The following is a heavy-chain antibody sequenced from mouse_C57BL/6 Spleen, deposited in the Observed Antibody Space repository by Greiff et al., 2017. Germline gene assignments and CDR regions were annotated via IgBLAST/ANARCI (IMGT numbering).Heavy chain of an antibody. J-gene: IGHJ2*01. CDR3: TRGPYSNYYFDY. Sequence: VQLQQSGTVLARPGASVKMSCKTSGYTFTSYWMHWVKQRPGQGLEWIGAIYPGNSDTSYNQKFKGKAKLTAVTSASTAYMELSSLTNEDSAVYYCTRGPYSNYYFDYWGQGTTLTVSS. CDR2: IYPGNSDT. CDR1: GYTFTSYW. D-gene: IGHD2-5*01. V-gene: IGHV1-5*01.